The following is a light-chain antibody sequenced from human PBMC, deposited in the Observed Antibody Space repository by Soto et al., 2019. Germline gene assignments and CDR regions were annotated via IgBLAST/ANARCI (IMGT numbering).Light chain of an antibody. J-gene: IGKJ1*01. Sequence: EIVLTQTPATLSMSPGGRATLFCRASQSVSSNLAWYQQKPGQAPRLLIYGASTRATGIPARFNGSGSGTEFTLTISSLQSEDFAVYYCQQYNNWTFGQGTKLEI. CDR1: QSVSSN. CDR2: GAS. CDR3: QQYNNWT. V-gene: IGKV3-15*01.